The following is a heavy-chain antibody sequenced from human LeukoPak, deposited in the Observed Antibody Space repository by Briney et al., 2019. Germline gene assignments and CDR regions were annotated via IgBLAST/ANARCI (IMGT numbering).Heavy chain of an antibody. CDR1: GFTFSSYG. V-gene: IGHV3-23*01. Sequence: GGSLRLSCAASGFTFSSYGMSWVRQAPGKGLEWVSTISSSAGNTYYADSVKGRFTISRDNSKNTLYLLMNSLRAEDTAVYYCARVLHKRNYDSSTYYGYWGQGTLVTVSS. CDR2: ISSSAGNT. D-gene: IGHD3-22*01. J-gene: IGHJ4*02. CDR3: ARVLHKRNYDSSTYYGY.